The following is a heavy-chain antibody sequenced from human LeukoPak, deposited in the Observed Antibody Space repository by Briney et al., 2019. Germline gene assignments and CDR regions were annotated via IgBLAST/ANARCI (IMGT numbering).Heavy chain of an antibody. Sequence: SETLSLTCTVSGASIRSGDYYWSWIRQPPGKGLEWIGYIYDSGSTYYNPSHKSRITISVDTSENRFSLKLSSVTATDTAVYYCARDCSGGSCYGAFDIWGQGTMVTVSS. CDR3: ARDCSGGSCYGAFDI. CDR2: IYDSGST. J-gene: IGHJ3*02. CDR1: GASIRSGDYY. V-gene: IGHV4-30-4*01. D-gene: IGHD2-15*01.